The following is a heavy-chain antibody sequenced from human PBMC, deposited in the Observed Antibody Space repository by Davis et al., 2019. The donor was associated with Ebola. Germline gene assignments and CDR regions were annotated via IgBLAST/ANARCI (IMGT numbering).Heavy chain of an antibody. D-gene: IGHD3-16*01. CDR3: AERGGSV. CDR2: IYYTGST. CDR1: GVSISRHY. Sequence: PSETLSLTCTVSGVSISRHYWSWIRQPPGKRLEWIGSIYYTGSTNYNSSLYSRVTISVDTSKNQFSLKLSSVTAADTAMYYCAERGGSVWGQGTLVTVSS. J-gene: IGHJ4*02. V-gene: IGHV4-59*11.